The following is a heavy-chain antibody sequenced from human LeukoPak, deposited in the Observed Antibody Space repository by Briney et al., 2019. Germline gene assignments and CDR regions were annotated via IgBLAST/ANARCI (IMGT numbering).Heavy chain of an antibody. CDR3: ARVPPRLELRGAFDI. CDR1: GYTFTSYG. CDR2: MNPNSGNT. J-gene: IGHJ3*02. V-gene: IGHV1-8*03. Sequence: GASVKVSCKASGYTFTSYGINWVRQAPGQGLEWMGWMNPNSGNTGYAQKFQGRVTITRNTSISTAYMELSSLRSEDTAVYYCARVPPRLELRGAFDIWGQGTMVTVSS. D-gene: IGHD1-7*01.